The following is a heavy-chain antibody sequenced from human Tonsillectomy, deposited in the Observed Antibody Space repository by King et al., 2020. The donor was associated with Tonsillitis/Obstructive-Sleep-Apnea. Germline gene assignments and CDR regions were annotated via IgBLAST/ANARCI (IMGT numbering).Heavy chain of an antibody. V-gene: IGHV4-59*01. Sequence: VQLQESGPGLVKPSETLSLTCTVSGGSISSYYWSWIRQPPGKGLEWIGYIYYSGSTNYNPSLKSRVTISVDTSKNQFSLKLSSVTAADTAVYYCARAFPSVAHGGGAFDIWGQGTMVTVSS. CDR3: ARAFPSVAHGGGAFDI. CDR1: GGSISSYY. J-gene: IGHJ3*02. CDR2: IYYSGST. D-gene: IGHD6-19*01.